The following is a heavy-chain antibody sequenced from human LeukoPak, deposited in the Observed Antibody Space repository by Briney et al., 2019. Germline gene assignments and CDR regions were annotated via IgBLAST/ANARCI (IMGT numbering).Heavy chain of an antibody. CDR2: ISSRSSII. CDR1: GFTFNDYT. V-gene: IGHV3-21*01. J-gene: IGHJ4*02. D-gene: IGHD2-15*01. CDR3: ARTGYCSGGSCSYFDY. Sequence: GGSLRLSCAASGFTFNDYTMIWVRQAPGKGLEWVSSISSRSSIIYYADSLKGRFTISRDNAKNSLYLQMNSLRAEDTAAYYCARTGYCSGGSCSYFDYWGQGTLVTVSS.